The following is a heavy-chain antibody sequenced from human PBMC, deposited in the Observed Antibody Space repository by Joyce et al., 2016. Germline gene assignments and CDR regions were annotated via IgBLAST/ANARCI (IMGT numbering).Heavy chain of an antibody. J-gene: IGHJ6*02. V-gene: IGHV1-46*01. CDR1: GYTFTNYY. CDR2: INPSGGST. Sequence: QVQLVQSGAEVKKSGASVKVSCKASGYTFTNYYMHWVRQAPGQGLEWMGIINPSGGSTNSAQKFQGRVTMTRDTSTSTVYMELSSLRSEDTAVYYCARDTAMATGYYYYGMDVWGQGTTVTVSS. D-gene: IGHD5-18*01. CDR3: ARDTAMATGYYYYGMDV.